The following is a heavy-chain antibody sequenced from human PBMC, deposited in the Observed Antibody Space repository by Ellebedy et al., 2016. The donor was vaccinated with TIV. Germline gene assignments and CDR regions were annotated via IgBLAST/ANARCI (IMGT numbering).Heavy chain of an antibody. J-gene: IGHJ4*02. CDR3: ARAGGRHSTGSGFY. Sequence: GESLKISCAASGFTFSSFGMSWVRQAPGKGLEWVANIKEDGSEAYYVDSVKGRFTISRDNAKNSLYLQMSNLRAEDTAVFYCARAGGRHSTGSGFYWGQGTRVTVST. D-gene: IGHD2-2*01. CDR2: IKEDGSEA. CDR1: GFTFSSFG. V-gene: IGHV3-7*03.